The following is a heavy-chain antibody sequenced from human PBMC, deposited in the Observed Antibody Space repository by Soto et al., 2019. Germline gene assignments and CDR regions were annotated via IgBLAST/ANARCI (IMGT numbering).Heavy chain of an antibody. V-gene: IGHV4-59*01. D-gene: IGHD2-15*01. Sequence: SETLSLTCSVSGGSISVYYWSWIRQTPEKGLEWIGYIYYSGSTNYNPSLKSRVTMLIDMSKNQFSLKLTSVSAADTAVYYCAAAPRYWGQGILVTVS. CDR3: AAAPRY. J-gene: IGHJ4*02. CDR2: IYYSGST. CDR1: GGSISVYY.